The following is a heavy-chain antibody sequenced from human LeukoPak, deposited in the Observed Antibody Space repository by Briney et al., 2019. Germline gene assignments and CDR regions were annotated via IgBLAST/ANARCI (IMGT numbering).Heavy chain of an antibody. CDR1: GFTFSSYA. Sequence: SGGSLTLSCAASGFTFSSYAMSWVRQDPGKGLEWVLAISGSGGSTYYADSVKGRFTISRDNSKNTLYLQMNRLRAEDTAVYYCAKDFLYCYGSDYFYYWGQGTLVTVSS. CDR3: AKDFLYCYGSDYFYY. CDR2: ISGSGGST. D-gene: IGHD3-10*01. J-gene: IGHJ4*02. V-gene: IGHV3-23*01.